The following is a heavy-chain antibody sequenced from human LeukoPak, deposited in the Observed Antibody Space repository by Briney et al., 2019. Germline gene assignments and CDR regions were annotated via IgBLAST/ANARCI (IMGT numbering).Heavy chain of an antibody. CDR3: ARDSFPWGSYSTSRGYYYMDV. CDR2: MNPNSGNT. V-gene: IGHV1-8*03. D-gene: IGHD3-16*01. Sequence: ASVKVSCKASGYTFTSYDINWVRQATGQGLEWMGWMNPNSGNTGYAQKFQGRVTITRNTSISTAYMELSSLRAEDTAVYYCARDSFPWGSYSTSRGYYYMDVWGKGTTVTISS. CDR1: GYTFTSYD. J-gene: IGHJ6*03.